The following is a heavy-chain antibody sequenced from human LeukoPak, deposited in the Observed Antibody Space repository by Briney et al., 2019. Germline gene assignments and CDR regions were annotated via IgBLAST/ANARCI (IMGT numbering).Heavy chain of an antibody. V-gene: IGHV3-64D*06. CDR1: GFTFTTYA. D-gene: IGHD5-12*01. Sequence: GGSLRLSCSASGFTFTTYAMHWVRQAPGKGLEYVSAISTNGVYTYYADSVKGRLTISRDNSKNTLYLQMSSLRAEDTAVYYCVKGASGYDYMRFGGGGFDHWGQGTLVTVSS. J-gene: IGHJ4*02. CDR2: ISTNGVYT. CDR3: VKGASGYDYMRFGGGGFDH.